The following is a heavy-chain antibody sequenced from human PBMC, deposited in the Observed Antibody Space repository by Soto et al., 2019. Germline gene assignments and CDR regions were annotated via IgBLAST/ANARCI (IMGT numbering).Heavy chain of an antibody. J-gene: IGHJ4*02. CDR1: GGTFRSYV. CDR2: SIPIFGTA. V-gene: IGHV1-69*13. Sequence: SVKVSCKASGGTFRSYVITWVRQAPGQGLEWMGRSIPIFGTANYAQKFQGRVTIIADESTSTAYMELSSLRSEDTAVYYCAREGVPTYYDFWSGYHRTGYFDYWGQGTLVTVSS. D-gene: IGHD3-3*01. CDR3: AREGVPTYYDFWSGYHRTGYFDY.